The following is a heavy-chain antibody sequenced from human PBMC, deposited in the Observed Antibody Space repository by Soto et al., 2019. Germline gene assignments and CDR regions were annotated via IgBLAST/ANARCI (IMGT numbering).Heavy chain of an antibody. CDR2: ISKSDYT. D-gene: IGHD2-2*01. V-gene: IGHV3-21*01. CDR1: GFAFNNYG. J-gene: IGHJ4*02. Sequence: KAGGSLRLSCTVSGFAFNNYGIYWVRQAPGKGLEWVSSISKSDYTYYSDSVKGRFTISRDNAKNSVSLQMNTLRVEDTAVYYCAREDSIIIPAVSDFWGQGTLVTVSS. CDR3: AREDSIIIPAVSDF.